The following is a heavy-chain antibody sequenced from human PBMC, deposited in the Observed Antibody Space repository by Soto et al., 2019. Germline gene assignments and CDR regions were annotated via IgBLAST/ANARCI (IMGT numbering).Heavy chain of an antibody. CDR2: ISGGGSST. CDR3: AKDCYGGSYYNGMDV. D-gene: IGHD1-26*01. J-gene: IGHJ6*02. CDR1: GFSFSSYT. V-gene: IGHV3-23*01. Sequence: EMQLLESGGDLVQPGGSLRLSCAASGFSFSSYTMIWVRQAPGKGLQWVSAISGGGSSTYYADSVKGRFTLSRDNSKNTMYLQMSSLRAEDTAIYYCAKDCYGGSYYNGMDVWGQGTMVTVSS.